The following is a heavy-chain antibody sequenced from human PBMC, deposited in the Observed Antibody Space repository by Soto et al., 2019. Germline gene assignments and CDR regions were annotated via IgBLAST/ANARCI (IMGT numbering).Heavy chain of an antibody. Sequence: SETLSLSCAVYGGSFIGYYWSWIRQPPGKGLEWIGEINHSGSTNYNPSLKSRVTISVDTSKNQFSLKLSSVTAADTAVYYCARGPHYYGSGSYYKVRWFDPWGQGPWSPSPQ. CDR3: ARGPHYYGSGSYYKVRWFDP. CDR2: INHSGST. V-gene: IGHV4-34*01. J-gene: IGHJ5*02. D-gene: IGHD3-10*01. CDR1: GGSFIGYY.